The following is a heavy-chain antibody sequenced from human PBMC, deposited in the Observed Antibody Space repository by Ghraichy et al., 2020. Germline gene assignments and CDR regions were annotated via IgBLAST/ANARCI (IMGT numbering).Heavy chain of an antibody. CDR2: IIPIFGTA. V-gene: IGHV1-69*13. CDR3: ARDSGPRYSSSSFVFGY. J-gene: IGHJ4*02. CDR1: GGTFSSYA. D-gene: IGHD6-6*01. Sequence: SVKVSCKASGGTFSSYAISWVRQAPGQGLEWMGGIIPIFGTANYAQKFQGRVTITADESTSTAYMELSSLRSEDTAVYYCARDSGPRYSSSSFVFGYWGQGTLVTVSS.